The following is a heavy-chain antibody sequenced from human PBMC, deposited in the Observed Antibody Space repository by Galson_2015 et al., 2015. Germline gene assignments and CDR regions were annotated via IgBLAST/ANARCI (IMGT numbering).Heavy chain of an antibody. V-gene: IGHV3-48*02. J-gene: IGHJ6*02. CDR3: AREDGHGYSNPGSCMAV. CDR2: ISSSSSTI. D-gene: IGHD4-11*01. Sequence: SLRLSCAASGFTFSSYGMNWVRQAPGKGLEWVSYISSSSSTIYYADSVKGRFSISRDNAKNSLYLQMNSLRDEDTAVYYCAREDGHGYSNPGSCMAVWGQGTTVPVSS. CDR1: GFTFSSYG.